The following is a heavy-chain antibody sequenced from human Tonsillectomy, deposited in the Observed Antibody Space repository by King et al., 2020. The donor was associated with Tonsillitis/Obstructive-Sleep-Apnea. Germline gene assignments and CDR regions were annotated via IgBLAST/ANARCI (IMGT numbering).Heavy chain of an antibody. CDR1: GFNFNTYW. V-gene: IGHV3-7*04. CDR2: IQQGGSQR. J-gene: IGHJ4*02. CDR3: ARNRYGDLDY. Sequence: VQLVESGGGLVQPGGSLTLCCAASGFNFNTYWMTWVRQTPGKGLEWVANIQQGGSQRYYVDSVKGRFTISRDNAKESLYLQMNNLRAEDTAVYYCARNRYGDLDYWGQGTLVTVSS. D-gene: IGHD4-17*01.